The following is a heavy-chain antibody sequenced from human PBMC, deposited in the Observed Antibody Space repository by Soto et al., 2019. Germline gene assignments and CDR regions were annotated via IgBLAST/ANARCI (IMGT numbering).Heavy chain of an antibody. D-gene: IGHD3-3*01. CDR1: RFTFSNAW. CDR3: TKPYYDLYYYYGMDV. CDR2: SKSKTDGGTT. J-gene: IGHJ6*02. V-gene: IGHV3-15*01. Sequence: GGSLRLSCAASRFTFSNAWMSGVRQAPGKGLEWVGRSKSKTDGGTTDYAAPVKGRFTISRDDSKNTLYLQMNSLKTEDTAVYYCTKPYYDLYYYYGMDVWGQGTTVTVSS.